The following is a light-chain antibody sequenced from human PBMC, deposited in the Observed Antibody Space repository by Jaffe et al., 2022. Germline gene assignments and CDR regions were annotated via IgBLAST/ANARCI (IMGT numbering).Light chain of an antibody. CDR1: SSDVGNYNS. CDR3: SSYAGSNNV. CDR2: EVT. V-gene: IGLV2-8*01. J-gene: IGLJ1*01. Sequence: QSALTQPPSASGSPGQSVTISCTGTSSDVGNYNSVSWYQQHPGKAPKLMIYEVTKRPSGVPDRFSGSKSGNTASLTVSGLQAEDEADYYCSSYAGSNNVFGTGTTVTVL.